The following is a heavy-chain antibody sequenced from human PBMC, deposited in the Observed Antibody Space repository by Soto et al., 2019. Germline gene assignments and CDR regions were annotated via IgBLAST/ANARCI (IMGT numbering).Heavy chain of an antibody. D-gene: IGHD3-16*01. J-gene: IGHJ6*02. CDR1: GGSISSSSYY. CDR3: ARPRFGYDYVWGIEGPCYYYGMDV. CDR2: IYYSGST. Sequence: PSETLSLTCTVSGGSISSSSYYWGWIRQPPGKGLEWIGSIYYSGSTYYNPSLKSRVTISVDTSKNQFSLKLSSVTAADTAVYYCARPRFGYDYVWGIEGPCYYYGMDVWGQGTTVTVSS. V-gene: IGHV4-39*01.